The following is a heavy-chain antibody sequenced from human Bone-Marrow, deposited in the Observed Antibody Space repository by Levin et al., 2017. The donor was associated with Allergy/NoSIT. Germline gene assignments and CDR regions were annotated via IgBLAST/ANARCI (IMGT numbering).Heavy chain of an antibody. J-gene: IGHJ4*02. Sequence: ASVKVSCKTSGYSFIDFYMHWVRQAPGQKLEWMGWINPINGNTKYAQRLQGRVTMTRDTSTGTAYMELTRLTSDDTAVYYCARETGAAPERTIDSWGQGTLVTVSS. CDR2: INPINGNT. D-gene: IGHD1-14*01. V-gene: IGHV1-2*02. CDR3: ARETGAAPERTIDS. CDR1: GYSFIDFY.